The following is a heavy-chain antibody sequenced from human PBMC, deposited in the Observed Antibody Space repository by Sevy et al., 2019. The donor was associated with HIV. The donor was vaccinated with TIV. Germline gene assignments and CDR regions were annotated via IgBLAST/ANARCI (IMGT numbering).Heavy chain of an antibody. CDR1: RFTFSLYG. V-gene: IGHV3-30*18. CDR3: AKSMDTVTTLDY. J-gene: IGHJ4*02. Sequence: GGSLRLSCAASRFTFSLYGMHWVRQAPGKGLEWVALISKDGSNKYYADSMKGRFTVSRDNSNNTLYLQLDSLGPEDTAMYYCAKSMDTVTTLDYWGPGTLVTVSS. CDR2: ISKDGSNK. D-gene: IGHD4-17*01.